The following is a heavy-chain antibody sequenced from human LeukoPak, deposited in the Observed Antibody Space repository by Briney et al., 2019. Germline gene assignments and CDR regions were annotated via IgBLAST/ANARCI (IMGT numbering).Heavy chain of an antibody. V-gene: IGHV4-59*01. D-gene: IGHD4-17*01. CDR2: IYYSGST. J-gene: IGHJ4*02. Sequence: SETLSLTCTASGGSISSYYWSWIRQPPGKGLEWIGYIYYSGSTIYNPSLKSRVTISVDTSKNQFSLKLSSVTAADTAVYYCARYGDYVFDLWGQGTLVTVSS. CDR3: ARYGDYVFDL. CDR1: GGSISSYY.